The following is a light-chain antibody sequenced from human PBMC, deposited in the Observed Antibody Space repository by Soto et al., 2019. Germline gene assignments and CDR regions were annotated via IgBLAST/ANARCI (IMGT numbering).Light chain of an antibody. V-gene: IGKV3-11*01. CDR2: DAS. CDR1: QSVSSY. Sequence: EIDLTQSPSTLSVSSGDRAILSCRASQSVSSYVNWFQQRPGQAPRLLIYDASTLDTGIPDRISGSGSGTDFSLTISSLEPEDSAVYFCQQRTPWPLTFGQGTRLDIK. CDR3: QQRTPWPLT. J-gene: IGKJ5*01.